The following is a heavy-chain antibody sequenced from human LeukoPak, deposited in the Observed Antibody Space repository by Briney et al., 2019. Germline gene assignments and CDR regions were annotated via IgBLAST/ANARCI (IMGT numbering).Heavy chain of an antibody. CDR1: GFTFSSYA. D-gene: IGHD3-10*01. CDR2: ISYDGSNK. J-gene: IGHJ5*02. CDR3: ARDDLSPMVRGVITS. V-gene: IGHV3-30-3*01. Sequence: GGSLRLSCAASGFTFSSYAMHWVRQAPGKGLEWVAVISYDGSNKYYADSVKGRFTISRDNAKNSLYLQMNSLRAEDTAVYYCARDDLSPMVRGVITSWGQGTLVTVSS.